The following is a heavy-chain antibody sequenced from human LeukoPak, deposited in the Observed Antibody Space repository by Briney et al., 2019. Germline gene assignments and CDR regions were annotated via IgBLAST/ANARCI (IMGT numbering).Heavy chain of an antibody. V-gene: IGHV4-34*01. Sequence: SETLSLTCAVYGGSFSGYYWSWIRQPPGKGLEWIGEINHSGSTNYNPSLKSRVTISVDTSKNQFSLKLNSVTAADTAVYYCARDSLHCNGGRCFHMRVFDYWGQGALVTVSS. CDR1: GGSFSGYY. D-gene: IGHD2-15*01. J-gene: IGHJ4*02. CDR3: ARDSLHCNGGRCFHMRVFDY. CDR2: INHSGST.